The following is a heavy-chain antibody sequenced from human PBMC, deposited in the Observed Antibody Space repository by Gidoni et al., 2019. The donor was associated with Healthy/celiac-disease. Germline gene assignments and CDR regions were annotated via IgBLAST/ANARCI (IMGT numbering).Heavy chain of an antibody. J-gene: IGHJ6*02. V-gene: IGHV3-21*01. CDR2: ISSSSSYI. Sequence: VQLVESGGGLVKPGGSLRLSCAASGFTFSSYSMNWVRQAPGKGLEWVSSISSSSSYIYYADSVKGRFTISRDNAKNSLYLQMNSLRAEDTAVYYCARDLYSSGSYGMDVWGQGTTVTVSS. CDR1: GFTFSSYS. D-gene: IGHD6-19*01. CDR3: ARDLYSSGSYGMDV.